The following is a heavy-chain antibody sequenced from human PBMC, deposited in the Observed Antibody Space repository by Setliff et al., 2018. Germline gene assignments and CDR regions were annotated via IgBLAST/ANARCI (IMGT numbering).Heavy chain of an antibody. Sequence: GGSLRLSCAASGFIFSFHSMNWVRQAPGKGLEWVSYISSSSSTIYYADSVKGRFTISRDNAKNSLYLQMNSLRAEDTAVYYCARGPTIFGAIYYMDVWGKGTTVT. CDR1: GFIFSFHS. CDR3: ARGPTIFGAIYYMDV. V-gene: IGHV3-48*01. J-gene: IGHJ6*03. CDR2: ISSSSSTI. D-gene: IGHD3-3*01.